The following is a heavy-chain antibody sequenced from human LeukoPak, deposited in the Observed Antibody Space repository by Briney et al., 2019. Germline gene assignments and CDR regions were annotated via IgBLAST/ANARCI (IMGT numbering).Heavy chain of an antibody. J-gene: IGHJ4*02. Sequence: ASVKVSCKVSGYTLTELSMHWVRQAPGKGLEWMGGFDPEGGETIYAQKFQGRVTMTEDTSTDTAYMELSSLRSEDTAVYYCARMIAVAGTSPIWGLRAPTFDYWGQGTLVTVSS. V-gene: IGHV1-24*01. D-gene: IGHD6-19*01. CDR3: ARMIAVAGTSPIWGLRAPTFDY. CDR2: FDPEGGET. CDR1: GYTLTELS.